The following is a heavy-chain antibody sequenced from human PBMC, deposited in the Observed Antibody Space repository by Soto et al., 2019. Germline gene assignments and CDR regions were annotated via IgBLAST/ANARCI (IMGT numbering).Heavy chain of an antibody. Sequence: QVQLVQSGAEVKKPGSSVKVSCKASGGTFSSYAISWVRQAPGQGLEWMGGIIPIFGTANYAQKFQGRVKITADESTSTAYMELSSLRSEDTAVYYGARWHCSGGSCYLWFDPWGQGTLVTVSS. J-gene: IGHJ5*02. V-gene: IGHV1-69*01. D-gene: IGHD2-15*01. CDR3: ARWHCSGGSCYLWFDP. CDR2: IIPIFGTA. CDR1: GGTFSSYA.